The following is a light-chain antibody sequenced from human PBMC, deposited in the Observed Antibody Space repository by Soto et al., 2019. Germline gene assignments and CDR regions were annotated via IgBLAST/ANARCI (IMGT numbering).Light chain of an antibody. J-gene: IGKJ1*01. CDR1: QSVSSN. Sequence: ELVMTQSPVTLSVSPGDSVTLSCRASQSVSSNLAWYQQKPGQAPSLLIYGAFTRATGTPARFSGTGSWTEFTLTISRLQSEDFALYYCQQYNDWPLTXGQGTKVDIK. CDR2: GAF. CDR3: QQYNDWPLT. V-gene: IGKV3-15*01.